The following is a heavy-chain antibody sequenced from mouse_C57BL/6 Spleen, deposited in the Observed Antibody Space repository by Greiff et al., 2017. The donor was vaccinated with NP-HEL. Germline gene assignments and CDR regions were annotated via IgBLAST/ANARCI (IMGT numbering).Heavy chain of an antibody. CDR3: ALYYGSSYGAMDY. Sequence: VHVKQSGAELVKPGASVKLSCTASGFNIKDYYMHWVKQRTEQGLEWIGRIDPEDGETKYAPKFQGKATITADTSSNTAYLQLISLTSEDTAVYYCALYYGSSYGAMDYWGQGTSVTVSS. V-gene: IGHV14-2*01. J-gene: IGHJ4*01. D-gene: IGHD1-1*01. CDR1: GFNIKDYY. CDR2: IDPEDGET.